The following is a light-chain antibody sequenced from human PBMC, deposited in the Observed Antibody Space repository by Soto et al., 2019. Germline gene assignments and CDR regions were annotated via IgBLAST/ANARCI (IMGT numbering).Light chain of an antibody. J-gene: IGKJ1*01. Sequence: EIVLTQSPATLSLSPGERATLSCRASPSVSSYLAWYQQKPGQAPSLLIYDASNRATGIPARFSGSGSGTDFTLTISSLEPEDFGVYYCQQRSNWPWTFGQGTKVEIK. CDR3: QQRSNWPWT. CDR1: PSVSSY. V-gene: IGKV3-11*01. CDR2: DAS.